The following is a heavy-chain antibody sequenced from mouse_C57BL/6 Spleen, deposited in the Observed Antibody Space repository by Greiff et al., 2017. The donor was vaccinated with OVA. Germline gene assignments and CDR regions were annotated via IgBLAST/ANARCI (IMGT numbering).Heavy chain of an antibody. CDR2: ISSGSSNI. CDR3: ASHDYDEGYFDY. CDR1: GFTFSDYG. V-gene: IGHV5-17*01. Sequence: EVMLVESGGGLVKPGGSLKLSCAASGFTFSDYGMHWVRQAPEKGLEWVAYISSGSSNIYYADTVKGRFTISRDNAKNTLFLQMTSLRSEDTAMYYCASHDYDEGYFDYWGQGTTLTVSS. J-gene: IGHJ2*01. D-gene: IGHD2-4*01.